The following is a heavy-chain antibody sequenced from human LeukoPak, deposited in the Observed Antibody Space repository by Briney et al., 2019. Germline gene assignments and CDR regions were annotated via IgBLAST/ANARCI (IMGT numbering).Heavy chain of an antibody. V-gene: IGHV3-48*03. CDR2: ISSSGSTI. D-gene: IGHD5-24*01. J-gene: IGHJ4*02. CDR3: ARSLWLHYSIPDY. Sequence: GGSLRLSCAASGFTFSSYEMNWVRQAPGKGLEWVSYISSSGSTIYYADSVKGRFTISRDNAKNSLYLQMNSLRAEDTAVYYSARSLWLHYSIPDYWGQGTLVTVSS. CDR1: GFTFSSYE.